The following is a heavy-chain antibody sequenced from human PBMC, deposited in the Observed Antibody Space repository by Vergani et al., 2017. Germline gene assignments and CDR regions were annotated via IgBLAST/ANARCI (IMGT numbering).Heavy chain of an antibody. Sequence: VQLVQSGAEVKKPGSSVKVSCKASGGTFSSYAISWVRQAPGKGLEWVSAISGSGGSTYYADSVKGRFTISRDNSKNTLYLQMNSLRAEDTAVYYCAKGLGLFIVVVYDRPNPFDYWGQGTLVTVSS. J-gene: IGHJ4*02. CDR1: GGTFSSYA. CDR3: AKGLGLFIVVVYDRPNPFDY. D-gene: IGHD2-15*01. CDR2: ISGSGGST. V-gene: IGHV3-23*04.